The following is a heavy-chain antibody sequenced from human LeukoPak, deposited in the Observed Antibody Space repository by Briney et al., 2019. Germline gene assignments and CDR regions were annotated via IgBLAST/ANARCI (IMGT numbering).Heavy chain of an antibody. Sequence: SETLSLTCAVYGGSFSGYYWSWIRQPPGKGLEWIGEINHSGSTNYNPSLKSRVTISVDTSKNQFSLKLSSVTAADTAVYYCARVKYYDFWSGYYYFDHWGQGTLVTVSS. V-gene: IGHV4-34*01. J-gene: IGHJ4*02. CDR2: INHSGST. CDR1: GGSFSGYY. CDR3: ARVKYYDFWSGYYYFDH. D-gene: IGHD3-3*01.